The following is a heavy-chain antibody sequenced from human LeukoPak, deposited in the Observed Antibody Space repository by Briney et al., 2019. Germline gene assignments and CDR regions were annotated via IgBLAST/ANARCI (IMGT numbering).Heavy chain of an antibody. CDR3: ARGSYYDSSGYFPDAFDI. J-gene: IGHJ3*02. CDR1: GGSFSSYY. V-gene: IGHV4-59*01. D-gene: IGHD3-22*01. CDR2: IDYSGST. Sequence: PSETLSLTCTVSGGSFSSYYWSWIRQPPGKGLEWIGYIDYSGSTNYNPSLKSRVTISVDTSKNQFSLKLSSVTAADTAVYYCARGSYYDSSGYFPDAFDIWGQGTMVTVSS.